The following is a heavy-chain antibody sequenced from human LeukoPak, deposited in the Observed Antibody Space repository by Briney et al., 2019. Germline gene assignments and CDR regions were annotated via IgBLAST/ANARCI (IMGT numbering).Heavy chain of an antibody. D-gene: IGHD5-12*01. J-gene: IGHJ4*02. CDR2: ISGSGGST. V-gene: IGHV3-23*01. CDR3: AKKPSLGYSGYWGGDY. Sequence: GGSLRLSCAASGFTFSSYAMSWVRQAPGKGLEWVSAISGSGGSTYYADSVKGRFTISRDNSKNTLYLQMNSLRAEDTAVYYWAKKPSLGYSGYWGGDYWGQGTLVTVSS. CDR1: GFTFSSYA.